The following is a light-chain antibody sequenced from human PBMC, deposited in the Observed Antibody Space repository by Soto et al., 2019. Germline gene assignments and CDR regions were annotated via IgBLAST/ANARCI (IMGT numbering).Light chain of an antibody. Sequence: EIGMTQSPATLSVSPGERATLSCRASQSVSSNLAWYQQKPGQAPRLLIYGASTRATVIPARFSGSGSGTEFTLTLSRLQSEDFAVYCCQQYSNWPITFGPGTKVDI. J-gene: IGKJ3*01. CDR3: QQYSNWPIT. CDR1: QSVSSN. CDR2: GAS. V-gene: IGKV3-15*01.